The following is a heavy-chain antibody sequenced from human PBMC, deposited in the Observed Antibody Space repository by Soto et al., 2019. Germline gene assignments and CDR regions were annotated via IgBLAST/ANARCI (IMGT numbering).Heavy chain of an antibody. V-gene: IGHV4-59*08. CDR1: GASISSYY. J-gene: IGHJ6*03. D-gene: IGHD1-1*01. Sequence: QVQLQESGPGLVKPSETLSLICTVSGASISSYYWSWVRQPPGKGLEWIGYIHYSGTTKYNPSLKSRVTISVDTSKSQFSLKLSSVTAADTAVSYCARGWNGGCYYMPVWGKGTTVTVSS. CDR2: IHYSGTT. CDR3: ARGWNGGCYYMPV.